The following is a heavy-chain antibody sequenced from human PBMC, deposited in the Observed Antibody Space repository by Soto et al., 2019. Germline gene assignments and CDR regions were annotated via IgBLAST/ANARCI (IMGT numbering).Heavy chain of an antibody. CDR2: ISSSSSYI. V-gene: IGHV3-21*01. CDR1: GFIFSSYG. D-gene: IGHD6-19*01. CDR3: ARVSSRRGDDY. J-gene: IGHJ4*02. Sequence: PGGSLRLSCAASGFIFSSYGMNWVRQAPGKGLEWVSSISSSSSYIYYADSVKGRFTISRDNAKNSLYLQMNSLRAEDTAVYYCARVSSRRGDDYWGQGTLVTVLL.